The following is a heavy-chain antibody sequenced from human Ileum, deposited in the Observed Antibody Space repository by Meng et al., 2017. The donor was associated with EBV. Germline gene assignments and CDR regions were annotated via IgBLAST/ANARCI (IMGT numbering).Heavy chain of an antibody. V-gene: IGHV4-34*01. CDR1: GGSCSGYY. CDR3: ARGRGYGDYGSLY. D-gene: IGHD4-17*01. CDR2: INHSGST. Sequence: QVQLQQWGAGLLKPSETLALTCAVYGGSCSGYYWSWIRQPPGKGLEWIGEINHSGSTNYNPSLKSRVTISVDTTKNQFSLKLSSVTAADTAVYYCARGRGYGDYGSLYWGQGTLVTVSS. J-gene: IGHJ4*02.